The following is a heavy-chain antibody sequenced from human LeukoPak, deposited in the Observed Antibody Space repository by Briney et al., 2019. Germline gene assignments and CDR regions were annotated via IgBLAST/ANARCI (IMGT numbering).Heavy chain of an antibody. CDR2: IYTSGST. Sequence: PSETLSLTCTVSGGSISSYYWSWIRQPPGKGLEGIGYIYTSGSTNYNPSLKGRVTISVDTSKNQFSLKLSSVTAADTAVYYCARVYYDILTGYSIVDYWGQGTLVTVSS. CDR1: GGSISSYY. V-gene: IGHV4-4*09. CDR3: ARVYYDILTGYSIVDY. J-gene: IGHJ4*02. D-gene: IGHD3-9*01.